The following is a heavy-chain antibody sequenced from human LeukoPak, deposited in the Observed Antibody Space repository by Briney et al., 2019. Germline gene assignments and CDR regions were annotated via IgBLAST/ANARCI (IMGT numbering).Heavy chain of an antibody. CDR2: INLSGST. J-gene: IGHJ3*02. CDR3: ARGTTMILDAFDI. Sequence: PSETLSLTCAVYGGSFSGHYWSWIRQPPGKGLEWIGEINLSGSTNYNPSLKSRVTISVDTSKNQFSLKLSSVTAADTAVYYCARGTTMILDAFDIWGQGTMVTVSS. CDR1: GGSFSGHY. D-gene: IGHD3-22*01. V-gene: IGHV4-34*01.